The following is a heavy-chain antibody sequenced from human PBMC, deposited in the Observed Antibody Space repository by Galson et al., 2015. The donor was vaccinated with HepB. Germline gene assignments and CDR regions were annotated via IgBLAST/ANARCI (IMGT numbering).Heavy chain of an antibody. J-gene: IGHJ3*02. D-gene: IGHD3-22*01. CDR3: ARRGGYSAFDI. V-gene: IGHV6-1*01. CDR2: TYYRSKWYN. CDR1: GDSVSSNSIT. Sequence: CAISGDSVSSNSITWNWIRQSPSRGLEWLGRTYYRSKWYNDYAISVKSRITINPDASKNQFSLHLNSVTPEDTAVYYCARRGGYSAFDIWGQGTTVTVSS.